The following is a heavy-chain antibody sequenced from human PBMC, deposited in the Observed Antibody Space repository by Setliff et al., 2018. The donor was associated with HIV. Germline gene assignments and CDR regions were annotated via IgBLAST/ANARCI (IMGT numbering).Heavy chain of an antibody. CDR1: GGSIRSGSYY. V-gene: IGHV4-61*09. CDR2: IYTNGYT. J-gene: IGHJ4*02. CDR3: ARVRAITMVRGVVRNFDY. Sequence: TLSLTCTVSGGSIRSGSYYWTWIRQPAGKGPEWIGHIYTNGYTNYNPSLKSRVTISVDTSKNQFSLKLSSVTAADTAVYYCARVRAITMVRGVVRNFDYWGQGTLVTVSS. D-gene: IGHD3-10*01.